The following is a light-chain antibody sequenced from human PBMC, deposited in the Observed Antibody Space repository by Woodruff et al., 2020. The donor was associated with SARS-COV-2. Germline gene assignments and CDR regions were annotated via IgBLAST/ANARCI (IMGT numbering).Light chain of an antibody. CDR2: KNN. CDR3: QSYVSSASGSDVV. V-gene: IGLV1-40*01. Sequence: IFLYGSTSNIGAGYDVHWYQHLPGTAPRLLIYKNNNRPSGVPDRFSGSKSGTSASLSITGLQAEDEADYYCQSYVSSASGSDVVFGGGT. J-gene: IGLJ2*01. CDR1: TSNIGAGYD.